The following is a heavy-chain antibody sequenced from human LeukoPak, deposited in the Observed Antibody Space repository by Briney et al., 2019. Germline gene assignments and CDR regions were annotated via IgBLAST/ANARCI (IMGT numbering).Heavy chain of an antibody. CDR2: ISTSGST. CDR1: GGSISSFY. CDR3: ARGIWEMATIPYWYFDI. Sequence: SETLSLTCSVSGGSISSFYCNWMRQPAGKGLEWIGRISTSGSTNYNPSLKSRVTMSVDTSKNQFSLKLSSVTAADTALYYCARGIWEMATIPYWYFDIWGRGTLVTVSS. V-gene: IGHV4-4*07. J-gene: IGHJ2*01. D-gene: IGHD5-24*01.